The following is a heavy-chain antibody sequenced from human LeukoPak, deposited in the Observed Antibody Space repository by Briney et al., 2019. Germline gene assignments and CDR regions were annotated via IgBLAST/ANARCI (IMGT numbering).Heavy chain of an antibody. CDR3: ARGYNWFDP. J-gene: IGHJ5*02. CDR2: IYYSGST. Sequence: PSETLSLTCTVSGGSLSSYYWSWVRQPPGKGLEWIGYIYYSGSTNYNPSLKSRVTISVDTSKNQFSLKLSSVTAADTAVYYCARGYNWFDPWGQGTLVTVSS. V-gene: IGHV4-59*08. CDR1: GGSLSSYY.